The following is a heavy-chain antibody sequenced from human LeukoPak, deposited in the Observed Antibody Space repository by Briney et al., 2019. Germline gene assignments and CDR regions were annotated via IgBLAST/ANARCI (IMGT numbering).Heavy chain of an antibody. J-gene: IGHJ4*02. V-gene: IGHV3-21*01. CDR2: ISSSSSYI. CDR1: GFTFSSYS. Sequence: PGGSLRLSCAASGFTFSSYSMNWVRQAPGKGLEWVSSISSSSSYIYYADSVKGRFTISRDNAKNSLYLQMNSLRAEDTAVYYCARQGVIAAAGSDYWGQGTLVTVSS. D-gene: IGHD6-13*01. CDR3: ARQGVIAAAGSDY.